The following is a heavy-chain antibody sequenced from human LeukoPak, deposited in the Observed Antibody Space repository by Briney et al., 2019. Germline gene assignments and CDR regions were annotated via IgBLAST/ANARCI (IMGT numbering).Heavy chain of an antibody. V-gene: IGHV3-23*01. Sequence: GSLRPSCAASGCPFSAYAMTLARPAPGKGPEGVSSISPKGATYYADSVKGRFTVSSDNSRNTLFLQMGSLRADDMAVYYCAKPRVDSGTGSSYGHGLDFWGQGTLVTVSS. CDR3: AKPRVDSGTGSSYGHGLDF. D-gene: IGHD5-18*01. CDR2: ISPKGAT. J-gene: IGHJ4*02. CDR1: GCPFSAYA.